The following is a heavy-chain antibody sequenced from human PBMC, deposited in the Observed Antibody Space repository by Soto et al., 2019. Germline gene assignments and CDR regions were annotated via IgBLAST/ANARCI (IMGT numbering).Heavy chain of an antibody. V-gene: IGHV3-33*01. CDR2: IWYDGSNK. CDR1: GFTSSSYG. J-gene: IGHJ4*02. D-gene: IGHD6-6*01. Sequence: GGSLRLSCAASGFTSSSYGMHWVRQAPGKGLEWVAVIWYDGSNKYYADSVKGRFTISRDNSKNTLYLQMNSLRAEDTAVYYCATLEGIAARRDYWGQGTLVTVSS. CDR3: ATLEGIAARRDY.